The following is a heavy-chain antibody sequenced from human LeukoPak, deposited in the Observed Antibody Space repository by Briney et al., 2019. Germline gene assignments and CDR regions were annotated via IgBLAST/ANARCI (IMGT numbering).Heavy chain of an antibody. CDR1: GGTFSSYA. CDR2: IIPIFGTA. J-gene: IGHJ5*02. CDR3: ARVANWNYGLINWFDP. Sequence: SVKVSCKASGGTFSSYAISWVRQAPGQGLEWMGGIIPIFGTANYAQKFQGRVTITADESTSTAYMELSSLRSEVTAVYYCARVANWNYGLINWFDPWGQGTLVTVSS. D-gene: IGHD1-7*01. V-gene: IGHV1-69*13.